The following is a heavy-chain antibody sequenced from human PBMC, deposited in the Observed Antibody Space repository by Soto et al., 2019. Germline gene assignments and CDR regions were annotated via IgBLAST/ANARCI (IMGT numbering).Heavy chain of an antibody. V-gene: IGHV4-59*01. CDR3: ARDKGGEFLKGSGMAV. D-gene: IGHD3-10*01. CDR2: IYHNGET. Sequence: QMQLQESGPGLVKPSETLSLICSVSGDSITAYYLSWLRQSPGKELEWIGYIYHNGETNYNPSPKSRVTISADTSKTQFSLRLSSVTAADTGVYYCARDKGGEFLKGSGMAVWGQGTTVIVSS. J-gene: IGHJ6*02. CDR1: GDSITAYY.